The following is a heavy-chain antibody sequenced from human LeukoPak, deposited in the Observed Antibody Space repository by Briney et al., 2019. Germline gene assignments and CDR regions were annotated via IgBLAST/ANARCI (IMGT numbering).Heavy chain of an antibody. CDR3: ARGVDALGPSTSCYGY. V-gene: IGHV3-66*01. J-gene: IGHJ4*02. Sequence: GGSLRLSCAASGFTVSSNYMSWVRQAPGKGLEWVSVIYSGGSTYYADSVKGRFTISRDNSKNTLYLQMNSLRAEDTAVYYCARGVDALGPSTSCYGYWGQGTLVTVSS. CDR1: GFTVSSNY. D-gene: IGHD2-2*01. CDR2: IYSGGST.